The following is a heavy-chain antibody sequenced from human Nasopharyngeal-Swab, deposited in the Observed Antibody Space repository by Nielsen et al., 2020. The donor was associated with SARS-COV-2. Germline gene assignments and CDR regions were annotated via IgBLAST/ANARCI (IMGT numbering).Heavy chain of an antibody. J-gene: IGHJ6*02. Sequence: GESLKISCAASGFTFDDYGMSWVRQAPGKGLEWVSGINWNGGSTGYADSVKGRFTISRDNAKNSLYLQMSSLRAEDTALYYCAREEAYDGGNDYSYYYYGMDVWGQGTTVTVSS. D-gene: IGHD2-21*02. CDR2: INWNGGST. CDR1: GFTFDDYG. V-gene: IGHV3-20*04. CDR3: AREEAYDGGNDYSYYYYGMDV.